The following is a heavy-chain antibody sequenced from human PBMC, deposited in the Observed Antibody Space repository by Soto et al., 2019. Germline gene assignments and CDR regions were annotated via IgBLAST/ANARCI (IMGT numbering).Heavy chain of an antibody. J-gene: IGHJ2*01. CDR3: ARVPEGSNRYFAL. V-gene: IGHV4-59*01. CDR2: IYYSGSS. CDR1: GASISSNY. Sequence: QVQLQESGPGLVKPSETLSLSCTVSGASISSNYWSWIRQPPGKGLEWIAYIYYSGSSNYNPSLMSRVNISVDTSKNQFSLKLSSVTAADTAVYYCARVPEGSNRYFALWGRGTLVTVSP. D-gene: IGHD2-21*01.